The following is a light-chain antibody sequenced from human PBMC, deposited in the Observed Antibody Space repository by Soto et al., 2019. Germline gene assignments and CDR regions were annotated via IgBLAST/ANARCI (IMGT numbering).Light chain of an antibody. Sequence: PGERATLSCRASQSVRSSLAWYQQKPGQAPRLLIYDASNRATGIPARFSGSGSGTDFTLTISSLGPEDFAVYYCQQRSSWLLTFGGGTKVEIK. CDR1: QSVRSS. CDR3: QQRSSWLLT. J-gene: IGKJ4*01. CDR2: DAS. V-gene: IGKV3-11*01.